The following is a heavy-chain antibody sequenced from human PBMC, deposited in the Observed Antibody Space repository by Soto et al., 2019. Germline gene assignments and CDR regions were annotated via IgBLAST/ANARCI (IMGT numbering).Heavy chain of an antibody. Sequence: ASVKVSCKASGYTFTGYYMHWVRQAPGQGLEWMGWINPNSGGTNYAQKFQGWVTMTRDTSISTAYMELSRLRSDDTAVYYCARAAAAGLVPGYGPWGQGTLVTVSS. V-gene: IGHV1-2*04. D-gene: IGHD6-13*01. CDR1: GYTFTGYY. CDR3: ARAAAAGLVPGYGP. CDR2: INPNSGGT. J-gene: IGHJ5*02.